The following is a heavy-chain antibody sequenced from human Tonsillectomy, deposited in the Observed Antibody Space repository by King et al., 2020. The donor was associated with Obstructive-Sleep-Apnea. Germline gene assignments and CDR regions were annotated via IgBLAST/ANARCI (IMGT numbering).Heavy chain of an antibody. D-gene: IGHD3-22*01. Sequence: QLVQSGAEVKKPGESLKISCKGSGYSFTSYWIGWVRQMPGRGLEWMGIIYPGDSDTRYSPSFQGQVTTSADKSISTAYLQWSSLKASDTAMYYCARPDYYDSSGSYPYYFDYWGQGTLVTVSS. CDR1: GYSFTSYW. CDR3: ARPDYYDSSGSYPYYFDY. V-gene: IGHV5-51*01. J-gene: IGHJ4*02. CDR2: IYPGDSDT.